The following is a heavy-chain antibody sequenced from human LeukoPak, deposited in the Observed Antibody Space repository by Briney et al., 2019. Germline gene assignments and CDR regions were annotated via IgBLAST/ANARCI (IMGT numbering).Heavy chain of an antibody. J-gene: IGHJ4*02. CDR3: ARGDTGYSSGWYGY. V-gene: IGHV4-4*02. D-gene: IGHD6-19*01. CDR2: IYHSGST. Sequence: PSETLSLTCAVSGGSISSTNWWSWVRQPPGKGLEWIGEIYHSGSTNYNPSLKSRVTILVDKSKNQFSLKLSSVTAADTGMYYCARGDTGYSSGWYGYWGQGTLVTVSS. CDR1: GGSISSTNW.